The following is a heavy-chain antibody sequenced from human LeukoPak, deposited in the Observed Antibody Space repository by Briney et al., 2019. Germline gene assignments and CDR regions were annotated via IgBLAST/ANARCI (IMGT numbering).Heavy chain of an antibody. Sequence: GGSLRLSCAASGFTFSDYYMSWIRQAPGKGLEWVSYISSSGSTIYYADSVKGRFTISRDNAKNSLYLQMNSLRAEDTAVYYCARGGYCSSTSCYEREFDYWGRGTLVTVSS. V-gene: IGHV3-11*04. J-gene: IGHJ4*02. CDR1: GFTFSDYY. D-gene: IGHD2-2*01. CDR3: ARGGYCSSTSCYEREFDY. CDR2: ISSSGSTI.